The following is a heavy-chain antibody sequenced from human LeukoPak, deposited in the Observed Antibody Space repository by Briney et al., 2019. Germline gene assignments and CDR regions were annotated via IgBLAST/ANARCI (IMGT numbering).Heavy chain of an antibody. CDR3: ARHGDYYGSGSRY. J-gene: IGHJ4*02. CDR2: IYTSGST. Sequence: SQTLSLTCTVSGASISSGEYYWSWIRQPAGKGLEWIGRIYTSGSTNYNPSLKSRVTISVDTSKNQFSLKLSSVTAADTAVYYCARHGDYYGSGSRYWGQGTLVTVSS. CDR1: GASISSGEYY. D-gene: IGHD3-10*01. V-gene: IGHV4-61*02.